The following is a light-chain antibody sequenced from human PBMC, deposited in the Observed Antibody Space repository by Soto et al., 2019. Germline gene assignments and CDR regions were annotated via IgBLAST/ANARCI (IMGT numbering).Light chain of an antibody. J-gene: IGLJ1*01. V-gene: IGLV2-14*01. CDR3: SSHRSSSTLYV. Sequence: QSVLTQPASVSGSPGQSITISCTGTSSDVGGYNSVSWYQQHPGKAPKLMIYEVSNRPSGVSDRFSGSKSGNTASLTISGLQAEDEADYYCSSHRSSSTLYVFGSGTKVT. CDR2: EVS. CDR1: SSDVGGYNS.